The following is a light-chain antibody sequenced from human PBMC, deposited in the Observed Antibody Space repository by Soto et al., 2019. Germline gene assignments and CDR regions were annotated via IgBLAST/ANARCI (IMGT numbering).Light chain of an antibody. J-gene: IGLJ3*02. CDR3: AAWDDRLSGWV. CDR1: DIRTKS. Sequence: SYELTQPPSVSVAPGQTARITCGGNDIRTKSVHWYQQKPGQAPVLVVCDDSVRPSGIPERFSGSNSGNTATLTISGLRSEDEADYYCAAWDDRLSGWVFGGGTKLTVL. CDR2: DDS. V-gene: IGLV3-21*02.